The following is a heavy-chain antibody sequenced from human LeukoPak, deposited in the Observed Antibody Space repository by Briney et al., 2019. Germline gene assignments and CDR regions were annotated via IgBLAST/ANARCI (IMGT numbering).Heavy chain of an antibody. Sequence: SETLSLTCTVSGGSISSYCWSGIRQPPGKGLEWIGYIYYSGSTNYNPSLKSRVTISVDTSKNQFSLKLSSVTAADTAVYYCARTRPFDAFDTWGQGTMVTVSS. CDR2: IYYSGST. CDR3: ARTRPFDAFDT. J-gene: IGHJ3*02. CDR1: GGSISSYC. V-gene: IGHV4-59*01.